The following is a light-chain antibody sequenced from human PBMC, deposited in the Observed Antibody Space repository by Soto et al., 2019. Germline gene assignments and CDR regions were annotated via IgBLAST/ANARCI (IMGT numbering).Light chain of an antibody. Sequence: EIVMTQSPATLTVSPGERATLSCRASQSVGGSLAWYQQKPGQAPGLLIYGASTRATGVPARFSGSGSGTEFTHTISRLQSEDFAVYYCQQYRNWPRTFGQGTKVEIK. V-gene: IGKV3-15*01. CDR1: QSVGGS. J-gene: IGKJ1*01. CDR2: GAS. CDR3: QQYRNWPRT.